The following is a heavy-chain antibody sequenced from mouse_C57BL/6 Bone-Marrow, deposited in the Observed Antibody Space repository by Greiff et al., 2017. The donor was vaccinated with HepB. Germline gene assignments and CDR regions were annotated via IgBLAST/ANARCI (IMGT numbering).Heavy chain of an antibody. V-gene: IGHV1-55*01. CDR2: IYPGSGST. Sequence: QVQLQPGAELVKPGASVKMSCKASGYTFTSYWITWVKQRPGQGLEWIGDIYPGSGSTNYNEKFKSKGTLTVDTSSSTAYMQLSSLTSEDSAVYYCATVGLLRSYAMDYWGQGTSVTVSS. CDR3: ATVGLLRSYAMDY. J-gene: IGHJ4*01. D-gene: IGHD1-1*01. CDR1: GYTFTSYW.